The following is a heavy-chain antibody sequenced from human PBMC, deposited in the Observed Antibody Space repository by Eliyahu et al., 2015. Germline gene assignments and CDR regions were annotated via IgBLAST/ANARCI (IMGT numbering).Heavy chain of an antibody. J-gene: IGHJ4*02. CDR3: ARISSSGSSTAGPIDY. CDR1: GFSLSTSGMC. D-gene: IGHD3-10*01. CDR2: IDWDDDK. Sequence: QVTLRESGPALVKPTQTLTLTCTFXGFSLSTSGMCVSWIRQPPGKALEWLALIDWDDDKYYSTSLKTRLTISKDTSKNQVVLTMTNMDPVDTATYYCARISSSGSSTAGPIDYWGQGTLVTVSS. V-gene: IGHV2-70*01.